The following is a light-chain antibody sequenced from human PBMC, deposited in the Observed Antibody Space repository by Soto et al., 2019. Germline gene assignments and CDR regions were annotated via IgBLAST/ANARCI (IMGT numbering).Light chain of an antibody. V-gene: IGKV3-15*01. Sequence: VMTQSPDTLSVSPGERGTLSCRASESVSSNVAWYQQRPGQAPRLLIYGASTRATGIPVRFSGSASGTEFTLSISSLQSEEYKVYYCKQYNKWPLTVGKGNKVDIK. CDR2: GAS. CDR1: ESVSSN. J-gene: IGKJ1*01. CDR3: KQYNKWPLT.